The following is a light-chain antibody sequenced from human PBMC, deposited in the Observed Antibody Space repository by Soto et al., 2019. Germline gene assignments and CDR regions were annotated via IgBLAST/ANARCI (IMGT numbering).Light chain of an antibody. J-gene: IGKJ5*01. V-gene: IGKV3-20*01. CDR2: VAS. Sequence: EIVLTQSPGTLSLSPGERATLSCWAIQSVASTYLGWYQQKPGQAPRLLIYVASSRATGFPDRFSGSGSGTDFTLTISRLEPEDFALYYCQQYAGSPTFGQGTRLEIK. CDR3: QQYAGSPT. CDR1: QSVASTY.